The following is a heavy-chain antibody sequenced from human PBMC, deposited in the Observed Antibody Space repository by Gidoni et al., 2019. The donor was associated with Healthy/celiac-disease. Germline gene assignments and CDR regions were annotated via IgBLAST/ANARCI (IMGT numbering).Heavy chain of an antibody. CDR2: INHSGST. Sequence: QVQLQQWGAGLLKPSETLSLTCAVYGGSFSGYYWSWIRQPPGKGLEWIGEINHSGSTNYNPSLKSRVTISVDTSKNQFSLKLSSVTAADTAVYYCARGLVVPAASGSPLSPSQTQHAFDIWGQGTMVTVSS. CDR1: GGSFSGYY. J-gene: IGHJ3*02. V-gene: IGHV4-34*01. CDR3: ARGLVVPAASGSPLSPSQTQHAFDI. D-gene: IGHD2-2*01.